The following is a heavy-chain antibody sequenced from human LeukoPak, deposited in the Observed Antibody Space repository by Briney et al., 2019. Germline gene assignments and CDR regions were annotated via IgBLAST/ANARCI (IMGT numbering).Heavy chain of an antibody. CDR2: IYATGST. CDR3: ARHGSVRSPLGP. V-gene: IGHV4-4*09. CDR1: GGSLSSYY. D-gene: IGHD3-10*01. Sequence: PSETLSLTCTVSGGSLSSYYWSWIRQPPGKGLEWIGYIYATGSTTYNPSLISRVPISVHTSKNQFSLNLRSVTAADRAVYYCARHGSVRSPLGPWGQGTLVTVSS. J-gene: IGHJ5*02.